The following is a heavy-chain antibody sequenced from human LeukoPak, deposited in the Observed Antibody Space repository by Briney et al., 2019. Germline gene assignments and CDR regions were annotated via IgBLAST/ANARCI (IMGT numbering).Heavy chain of an antibody. J-gene: IGHJ4*02. CDR3: AKDQDSYGYRVFDY. D-gene: IGHD5-18*01. V-gene: IGHV3-7*03. CDR2: IKSGGSEK. Sequence: GGSLRLSCAASGFTCSKYCMTWVRQAPGKGLEWVANIKSGGSEKYYVDSVKGRFTISRDNSKNTLYLQMNSLRAEDTAVYYCAKDQDSYGYRVFDYWGQGTLVTVSS. CDR1: GFTCSKYC.